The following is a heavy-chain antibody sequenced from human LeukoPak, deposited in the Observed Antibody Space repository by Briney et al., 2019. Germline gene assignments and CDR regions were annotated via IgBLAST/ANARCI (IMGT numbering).Heavy chain of an antibody. CDR1: GYSFTSYW. D-gene: IGHD6-13*01. Sequence: GESLKISCKGSGYSFTSYWISWVRQMPGKGLEGMGGIDPSDSYTNYSPSFQGHVTISADKSISTAYLQWSSLKASDTAMYYCARSLIAAAGTTYWYFDLWGRGTLVTVSS. CDR3: ARSLIAAAGTTYWYFDL. V-gene: IGHV5-10-1*01. J-gene: IGHJ2*01. CDR2: IDPSDSYT.